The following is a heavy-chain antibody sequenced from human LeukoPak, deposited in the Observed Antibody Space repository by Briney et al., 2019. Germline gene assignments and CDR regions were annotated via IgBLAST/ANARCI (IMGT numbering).Heavy chain of an antibody. CDR3: ARGSDQLVSGYYFDY. V-gene: IGHV4-31*11. J-gene: IGHJ4*02. Sequence: SETLSLTCAVSGGSISGGRSFWSWIRQHPVKGLEWIGYLSSSGSAYYNPSLKSRVTISQDTSKSQFSLKMSSVTAADTALYYCARGSDQLVSGYYFDYWGQGTLVTVSS. CDR2: LSSSGSA. D-gene: IGHD1-26*01. CDR1: GGSISGGRSF.